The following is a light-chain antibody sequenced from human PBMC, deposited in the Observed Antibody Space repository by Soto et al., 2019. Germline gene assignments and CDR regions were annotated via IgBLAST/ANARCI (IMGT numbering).Light chain of an antibody. CDR2: GAS. Sequence: IVLTQSPGTLSLSPGESATLSCRASQSLSSGYLAWYQRKPGQAPRLLIYGASSRPIGIPDRFSGSASGTDFTLTISRLEPEDFAMYYCQQYGATPWTFGQGTKVEVK. CDR1: QSLSSGY. V-gene: IGKV3-20*01. CDR3: QQYGATPWT. J-gene: IGKJ1*01.